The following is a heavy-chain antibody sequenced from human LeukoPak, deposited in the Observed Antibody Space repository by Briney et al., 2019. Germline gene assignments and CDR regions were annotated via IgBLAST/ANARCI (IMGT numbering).Heavy chain of an antibody. D-gene: IGHD5-24*01. CDR2: IYYSGST. CDR1: GGSTSSGDYY. V-gene: IGHV4-30-4*01. J-gene: IGHJ4*02. Sequence: SRTLSLTCTVSGGSTSSGDYYWGWIRQPPGKGLEWIGYIYYSGSTYYNPSLKSRVTISVDTSKNQFSLKLSSVTAADTAVYYCARVGWLQLGGGFDYWGQGTLVTVSS. CDR3: ARVGWLQLGGGFDY.